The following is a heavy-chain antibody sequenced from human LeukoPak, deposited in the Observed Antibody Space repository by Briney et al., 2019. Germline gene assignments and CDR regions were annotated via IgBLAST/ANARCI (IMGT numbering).Heavy chain of an antibody. CDR3: ATPSSSWHDAFDM. CDR1: GYAFSRFS. J-gene: IGHJ3*02. CDR2: ISSYNGNT. D-gene: IGHD6-19*01. V-gene: IGHV1-18*01. Sequence: AAVTVSCKASGYAFSRFSFTRLRQAPGQGLEWLGWISSYNGNTTYSEKLQGRVTMTRDSSTNTAYMELRSLRSDDTAMYYRATPSSSWHDAFDMWGQGTMVTVSS.